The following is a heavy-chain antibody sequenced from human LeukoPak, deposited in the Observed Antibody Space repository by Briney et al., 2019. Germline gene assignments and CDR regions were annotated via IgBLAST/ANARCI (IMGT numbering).Heavy chain of an antibody. CDR1: GGSISSGGYY. D-gene: IGHD2-21*01. V-gene: IGHV4-61*08. Sequence: SETLSLTCTVSGGSISSGGYYWSWIRQHPGTGLEWIGYIYYSGSTNYNPSLKSRVTISVDTSKNQFSLKLSSVTAADTAVYYCARDHIVRSTGRFDPWGQGTLVTVSS. CDR2: IYYSGST. CDR3: ARDHIVRSTGRFDP. J-gene: IGHJ5*02.